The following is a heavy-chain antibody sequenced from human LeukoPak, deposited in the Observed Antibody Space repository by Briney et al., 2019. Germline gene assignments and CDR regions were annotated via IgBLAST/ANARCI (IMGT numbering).Heavy chain of an antibody. CDR2: IKQDGSEK. V-gene: IGHV3-7*01. Sequence: GGSLRLSRAASGFTFSNYWMNWVRQGPGKGLEWVANIKQDGSEKYYVDSVKGRFTISRDNAKNSLYLQMSSLRVEDTAVYYCVSRGRSYWGQGTLVTVSS. CDR1: GFTFSNYW. CDR3: VSRGRSY. J-gene: IGHJ4*02.